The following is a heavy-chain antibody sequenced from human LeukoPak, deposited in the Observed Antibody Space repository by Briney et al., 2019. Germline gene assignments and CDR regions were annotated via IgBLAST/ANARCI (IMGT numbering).Heavy chain of an antibody. J-gene: IGHJ4*02. D-gene: IGHD3-10*01. CDR1: GFTFSSYA. CDR2: ISGSGGST. Sequence: PGGSLRLSCAASGFTFSSYAMSWVRQAPGKGLEWVSAISGSGGSTYYADSVKGRFTISRDNSKNTLYLQMNSLRAEDTAVYYCARSRGPTYGAGTYSPYFDYWGQGILVTVSS. V-gene: IGHV3-23*01. CDR3: ARSRGPTYGAGTYSPYFDY.